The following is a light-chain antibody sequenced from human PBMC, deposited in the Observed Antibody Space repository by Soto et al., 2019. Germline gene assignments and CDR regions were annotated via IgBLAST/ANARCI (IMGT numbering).Light chain of an antibody. J-gene: IGKJ5*01. CDR2: DAS. CDR1: QSVGSY. V-gene: IGKV3-11*01. CDR3: QQRSNWPPIT. Sequence: EIVLTQSPVTLSLSPGERPPLSCRVSQSVGSYLAWYQQKHGQAPRLLXYDASNRANGIPASFSSGGSGTNYILTIDNLEPEDFSTYYCQQRSNWPPITFGQGTRLEIK.